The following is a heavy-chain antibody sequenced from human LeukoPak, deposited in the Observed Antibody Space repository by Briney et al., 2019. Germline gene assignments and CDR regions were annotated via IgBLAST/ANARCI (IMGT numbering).Heavy chain of an antibody. D-gene: IGHD3-3*01. Sequence: GASVKVSCKASGGTFSSYAISWVRQAPGQGLEWMGGIIPIFGTANYAQKFQGRVTITADKSTSTAYMELSSLRSEDTAVYYCARDSRRDRNPNLFTFDYWGQGTLVTVSS. CDR1: GGTFSSYA. CDR3: ARDSRRDRNPNLFTFDY. J-gene: IGHJ4*02. V-gene: IGHV1-69*06. CDR2: IIPIFGTA.